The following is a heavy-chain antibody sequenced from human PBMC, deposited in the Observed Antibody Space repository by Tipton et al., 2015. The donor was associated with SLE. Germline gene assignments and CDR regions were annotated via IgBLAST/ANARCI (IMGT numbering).Heavy chain of an antibody. D-gene: IGHD6-19*01. CDR1: GGSFSGYA. CDR3: ARHHGSGWLYGLDV. J-gene: IGHJ6*02. CDR2: VSHSRST. Sequence: TLSLTCAVSGGSFSGYARSWVRQPPGKGLEWIGEVSHSRSTNYNPSLKSRGTISLDTSNNQFSLRLSSVTAADTAVYYCARHHGSGWLYGLDVWGQGTTVTVSS. V-gene: IGHV4-34*01.